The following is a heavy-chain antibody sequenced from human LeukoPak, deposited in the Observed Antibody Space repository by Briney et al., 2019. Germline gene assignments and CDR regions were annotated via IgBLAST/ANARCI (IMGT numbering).Heavy chain of an antibody. Sequence: GGSLRLSCAASGFTFSSYGMHWVRQAPGKGLEGVAFIRYDGSNKYYADSVKGRFTISRDNSKKTLYLQMNSLRAEDTAAYYCAKVGGIAVAGTNYWGQGTLVTVSS. CDR1: GFTFSSYG. J-gene: IGHJ4*02. V-gene: IGHV3-30*02. CDR3: AKVGGIAVAGTNY. CDR2: IRYDGSNK. D-gene: IGHD6-19*01.